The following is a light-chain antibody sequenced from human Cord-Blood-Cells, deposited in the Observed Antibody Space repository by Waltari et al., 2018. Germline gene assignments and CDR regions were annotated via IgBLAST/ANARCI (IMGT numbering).Light chain of an antibody. J-gene: IGLJ2*01. V-gene: IGLV2-11*01. CDR2: YVR. CDR3: CSYAGSYTYVV. Sequence: QSALTQPRSVSGSPGQSVTISCTGTSSDVGGYNYVSWYQQHPGKAPKPMIYYVRKRPVAVPGRFSCSKSGNTASRPISGLQAEDEADYYCCSYAGSYTYVVFGGGTKLTVL. CDR1: SSDVGGYNY.